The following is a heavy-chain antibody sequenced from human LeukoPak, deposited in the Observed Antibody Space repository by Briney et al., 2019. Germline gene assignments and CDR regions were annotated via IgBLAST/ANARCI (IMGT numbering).Heavy chain of an antibody. Sequence: PGGSLRLSCAASGFTFDDYGMHRVRQAPEKGLEWVSFISWDGDVTYFGDSVKGRFTISRDNSKSSLYLQMNSLSAEDTAFYFCVRGNSPPDALDIWGQGKMVTVSS. J-gene: IGHJ3*02. D-gene: IGHD5-18*01. V-gene: IGHV3-43D*04. CDR3: VRGNSPPDALDI. CDR2: ISWDGDVT. CDR1: GFTFDDYG.